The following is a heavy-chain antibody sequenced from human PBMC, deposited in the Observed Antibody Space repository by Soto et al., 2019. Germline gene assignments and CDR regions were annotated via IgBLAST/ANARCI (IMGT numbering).Heavy chain of an antibody. CDR2: ISGAGGNT. Sequence: DVQLLESGGGLVHPGASLRLSCAASGFTFSNYAMAWVRQAPGKGLEWVSSISGAGGNTYQADSVRGRFTISRDNSENTLYLQMRSLRAEDTAVYYCAKDLVAARTYWGQGALVTVSS. CDR3: AKDLVAARTY. J-gene: IGHJ4*02. D-gene: IGHD6-19*01. V-gene: IGHV3-23*01. CDR1: GFTFSNYA.